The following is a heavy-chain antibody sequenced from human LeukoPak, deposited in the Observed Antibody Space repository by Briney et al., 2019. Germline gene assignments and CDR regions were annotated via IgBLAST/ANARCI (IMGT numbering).Heavy chain of an antibody. D-gene: IGHD3-10*01. CDR1: GFTFSSYG. J-gene: IGHJ4*02. Sequence: GGSLRLSCAASGFTFSSYGMHWVRQAPGKGLEWVAVIWYDGSNKYYADSVKGRFTISRDNSKNTLYLQMNSLGAEDTAVYYCARDALRYYYGSGSFPLCWGQGTLVTVSS. CDR2: IWYDGSNK. CDR3: ARDALRYYYGSGSFPLC. V-gene: IGHV3-33*01.